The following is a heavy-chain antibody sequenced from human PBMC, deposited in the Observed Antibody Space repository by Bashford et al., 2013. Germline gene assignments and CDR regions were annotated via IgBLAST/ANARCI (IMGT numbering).Heavy chain of an antibody. Sequence: VASVKVSCKASGYTFTGYYMHWVRQAPGQGLEWMGWINPNSGGTNYAQKLQGRVTMTTDTSTSTAYMELRSLRSDDTAVYYCATARPHDYAEWRGMDVWGQGTTVTVSS. D-gene: IGHD4-17*01. J-gene: IGHJ6*02. CDR1: GYTFTGYY. CDR2: INPNSGGT. V-gene: IGHV1-2*02. CDR3: ATARPHDYAEWRGMDV.